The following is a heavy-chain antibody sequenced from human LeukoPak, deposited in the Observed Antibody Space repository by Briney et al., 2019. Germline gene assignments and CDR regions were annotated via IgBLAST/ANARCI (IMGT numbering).Heavy chain of an antibody. D-gene: IGHD5-24*01. V-gene: IGHV3-30*01. CDR2: ISYDGSNK. CDR3: ARAFGWLQLEPYDY. J-gene: IGHJ4*02. CDR1: GFTFCSYA. Sequence: GGSLRLSCAASGFTFCSYAIHWVRQAPGKGLEWVAVISYDGSNKYYADSVKGRFTISRDNSKNTLYLQMNSLRAEDTAVYECARAFGWLQLEPYDYWGQGTLVTVSS.